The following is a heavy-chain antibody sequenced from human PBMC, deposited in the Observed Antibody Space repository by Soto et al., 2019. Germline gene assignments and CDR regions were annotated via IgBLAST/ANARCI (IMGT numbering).Heavy chain of an antibody. CDR3: ARGCGGGSCYSDWDY. V-gene: IGHV3-53*01. CDR2: LYTGGTI. CDR1: GFSVSSKY. J-gene: IGHJ4*02. D-gene: IGHD2-15*01. Sequence: EVQLVESGGGLIQPGGSLRLSCAASGFSVSSKYMSWVRQAPEKGLEWVAVLYTGGTIFYTDSVKGRFTISSDTSKNTLYLQMNSLRAEDTAVYYCARGCGGGSCYSDWDYWGQGTLVTVSS.